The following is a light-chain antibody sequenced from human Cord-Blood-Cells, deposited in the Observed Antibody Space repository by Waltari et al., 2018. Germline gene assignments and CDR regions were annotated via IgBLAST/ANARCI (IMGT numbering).Light chain of an antibody. V-gene: IGKV1-39*01. CDR2: AAS. J-gene: IGKJ2*01. CDR3: QQSYSTPYT. CDR1: QSISSY. Sequence: DIQMTQSPSSLSASVGDRVTITCRASQSISSYLNWYQQKPGKAPKLLIYAASSLQSGVPSRCSGSGSGTDFTHTISSLQPEDFATYYCQQSYSTPYTFGQGTKLEIK.